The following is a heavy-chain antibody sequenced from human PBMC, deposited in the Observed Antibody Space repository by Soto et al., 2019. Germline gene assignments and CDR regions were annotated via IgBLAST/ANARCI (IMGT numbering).Heavy chain of an antibody. J-gene: IGHJ3*02. V-gene: IGHV3-30*18. D-gene: IGHD6-6*01. Sequence: GGSLRLSCAASGFTFSSYGMHWVRQAPGKGLEWVAVISYDGSNKYYADSVKGRFTISRDNSKNTLYLQLNSLRAEDTAVYYCAKEEGGYSSSSGLYAFDIWGQGTMVTVSS. CDR2: ISYDGSNK. CDR1: GFTFSSYG. CDR3: AKEEGGYSSSSGLYAFDI.